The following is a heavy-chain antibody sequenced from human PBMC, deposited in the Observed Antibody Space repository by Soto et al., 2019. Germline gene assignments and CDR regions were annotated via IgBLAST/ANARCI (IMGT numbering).Heavy chain of an antibody. CDR1: GFTFRSYA. J-gene: IGHJ4*02. CDR3: TRHLISAAAAFDY. D-gene: IGHD6-13*01. V-gene: IGHV3-23*01. Sequence: PVGSLRLSCVASGFTFRSYAMGWVRQAPGRGLEWVSGIGGSGSSTFYADSVKGRCAISRDNSKNTLYLHLSSLRDEDTAIYYCTRHLISAAAAFDYWGQGTLVTVSS. CDR2: IGGSGSST.